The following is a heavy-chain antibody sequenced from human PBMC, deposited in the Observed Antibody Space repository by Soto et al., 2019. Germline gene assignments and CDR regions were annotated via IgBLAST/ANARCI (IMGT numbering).Heavy chain of an antibody. D-gene: IGHD3-10*01. CDR1: GFTSTSSA. V-gene: IGHV1-58*02. J-gene: IGHJ4*02. CDR2: IVVGSGNT. CDR3: AADLYGSGRYEWG. Sequence: SVKVSCKASGFTSTSSAMQWVRQARGQRLEWIGWIVVGSGNTNYAQKFQERVTITRDMSTSTAYMELSSLRSEDTAVYYCAADLYGSGRYEWGWGQGTPVTVPS.